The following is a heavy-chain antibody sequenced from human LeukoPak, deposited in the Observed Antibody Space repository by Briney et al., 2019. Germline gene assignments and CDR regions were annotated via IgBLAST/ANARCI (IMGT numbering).Heavy chain of an antibody. CDR3: AKHQLGLFDS. Sequence: GGSLRLSCAASGFTFSIDAMSWVRPAPGEGLGWISDIVGSGTKTNYADSVKGRFTLSRDNSKNTLYLQMSGLRAEDTAVYFCAKHQLGLFDSWGQGTLVIVSS. V-gene: IGHV3-23*01. CDR1: GFTFSIDA. J-gene: IGHJ4*02. D-gene: IGHD6-13*01. CDR2: IVGSGTKT.